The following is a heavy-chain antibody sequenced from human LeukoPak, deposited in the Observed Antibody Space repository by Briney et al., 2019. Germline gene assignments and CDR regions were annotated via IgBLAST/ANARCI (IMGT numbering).Heavy chain of an antibody. CDR2: IYTSGST. D-gene: IGHD3-3*01. J-gene: IGHJ6*03. CDR1: GGSISSYY. CDR3: ARVDDFWSGYYYYYYMDV. V-gene: IGHV4-4*07. Sequence: PSETLSLTCTVSGGSISSYYWSWIRQLAGKGLEWIGRIYTSGSTNYNPSLKSRVTMSVDTSKNQFSLKLSSVTAADTAVYYCARVDDFWSGYYYYYYMDVWGKGTTVTVSS.